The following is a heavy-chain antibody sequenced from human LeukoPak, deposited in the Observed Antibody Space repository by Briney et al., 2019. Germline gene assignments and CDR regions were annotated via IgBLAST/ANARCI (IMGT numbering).Heavy chain of an antibody. CDR2: TYYRSNWYN. D-gene: IGHD1-26*01. CDR1: GDSVSSNSAA. J-gene: IGHJ5*02. CDR3: ARSWDRRSSKGFDP. V-gene: IGHV6-1*01. Sequence: SQTLSLTCAISGDSVSSNSAAWNWIRQSPSRGLEWLGRTYYRSNWYNYYAVSVKNRITINRETSNNQFSLQLNPVTLEYTAPYYCARSWDRRSSKGFDPWGQGTLVTVSS.